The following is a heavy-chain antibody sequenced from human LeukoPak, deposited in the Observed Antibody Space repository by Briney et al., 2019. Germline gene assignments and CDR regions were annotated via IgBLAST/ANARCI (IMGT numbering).Heavy chain of an antibody. D-gene: IGHD5-12*01. J-gene: IGHJ3*02. CDR1: GGSISSYY. CDR2: MYYGGST. CDR3: ARRVVTTISAFDI. Sequence: PSETLSLTCTVSGGSISSYYWSWIRQPPGKGLEWIGYMYYGGSTNYNPSLKSRVTILVDTSKKQFSLKVASVTAADTAMYYCARRVVTTISAFDIWGQGTMVIVSS. V-gene: IGHV4-59*08.